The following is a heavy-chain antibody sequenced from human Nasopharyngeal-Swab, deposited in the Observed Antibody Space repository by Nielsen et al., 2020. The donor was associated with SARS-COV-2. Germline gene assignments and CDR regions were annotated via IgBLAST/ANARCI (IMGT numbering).Heavy chain of an antibody. D-gene: IGHD3-10*01. V-gene: IGHV4-39*01. CDR1: GGSISSSSYY. J-gene: IGHJ4*02. Sequence: SETLSLTCTVSGGSISSSSYYWGWIRQPPGKGLEWIGSIYYSGSTYYNPSLKSRVTISVDTSKNQFSLKLSSVTAADTAVYYCARHLSRTFYYGSGARDFDFWGQGTLVTVSS. CDR2: IYYSGST. CDR3: ARHLSRTFYYGSGARDFDF.